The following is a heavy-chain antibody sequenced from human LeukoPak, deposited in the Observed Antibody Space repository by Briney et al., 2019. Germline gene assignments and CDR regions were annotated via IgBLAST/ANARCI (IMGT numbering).Heavy chain of an antibody. CDR3: ARDHCSRGSCLGGH. CDR1: GDTFITYT. CDR2: FIPSLDVS. D-gene: IGHD2-15*01. Sequence: SVKVSCKASGDTFITYTFSWVRQAPGQGLEWMGRFIPSLDVSNYAEKFQGRVTINADKSSSTTYMELTSLRSEDTAMYYCARDHCSRGSCLGGHWGQGTLVTVSS. J-gene: IGHJ4*02. V-gene: IGHV1-69*04.